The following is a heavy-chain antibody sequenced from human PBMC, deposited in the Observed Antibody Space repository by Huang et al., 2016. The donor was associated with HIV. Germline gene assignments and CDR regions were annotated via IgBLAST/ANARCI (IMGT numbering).Heavy chain of an antibody. D-gene: IGHD2-2*01. CDR3: ATNLQIVVVPPDMGYDAFNM. Sequence: DEHLVESGGGLVQPGGSVTIIFEVSGFNFNNYWMNWVRQATEKGLEWVDNKRGDGSEKNDVEPVKGRFTIFRDNAKNLLYLQMKSLRAEDTAVYYCATNLQIVVVPPDMGYDAFNMWGQGTMVTVSS. V-gene: IGHV3-7*01. J-gene: IGHJ3*02. CDR2: KRGDGSEK. CDR1: GFNFNNYW.